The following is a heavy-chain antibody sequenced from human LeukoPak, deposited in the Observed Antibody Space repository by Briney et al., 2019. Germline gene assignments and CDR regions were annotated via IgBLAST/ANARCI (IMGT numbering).Heavy chain of an antibody. CDR1: GFTFISYW. J-gene: IGHJ6*03. Sequence: GGSLRLSCAASGFTFISYWMSWVRQAPGKGLEWVANIKQDGSEKYYVDSVKGRFTISRDNAKNSLYLQMNSLRAEDTAVYYCARVGSHSGSLSLIKRNYYYYYYMDVWGKGTTVTVSS. D-gene: IGHD3-10*01. V-gene: IGHV3-7*01. CDR3: ARVGSHSGSLSLIKRNYYYYYYMDV. CDR2: IKQDGSEK.